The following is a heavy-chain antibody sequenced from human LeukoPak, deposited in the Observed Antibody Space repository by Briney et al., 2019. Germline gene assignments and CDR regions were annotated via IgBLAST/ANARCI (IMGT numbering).Heavy chain of an antibody. D-gene: IGHD6-13*01. Sequence: RSGGSLRLSCAASGFTFSSYEMNWVRQAPGKGLEWVSYISSSGSTIYYADSVKGRFTISRDEAKNSLYLQMNSLRAEDTAVYYCARAVKIASWYFPWFDYWGQGTLVTVSS. CDR3: ARAVKIASWYFPWFDY. J-gene: IGHJ4*02. CDR1: GFTFSSYE. CDR2: ISSSGSTI. V-gene: IGHV3-48*03.